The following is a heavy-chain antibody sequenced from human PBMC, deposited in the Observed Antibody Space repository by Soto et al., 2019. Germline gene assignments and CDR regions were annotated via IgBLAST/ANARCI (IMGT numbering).Heavy chain of an antibody. CDR1: GYTFTSYA. Sequence: ASVKVSCKASGYTFTSYAMHWVRQAPGQRLEWMGWINAGNGNTKYSQKFQGRVTITRDTSASTAYMELSSLRSEDTAVYYCARDYDFWSGYYSGYFDYWGQGTLVTVSS. J-gene: IGHJ4*02. CDR2: INAGNGNT. D-gene: IGHD3-3*01. V-gene: IGHV1-3*01. CDR3: ARDYDFWSGYYSGYFDY.